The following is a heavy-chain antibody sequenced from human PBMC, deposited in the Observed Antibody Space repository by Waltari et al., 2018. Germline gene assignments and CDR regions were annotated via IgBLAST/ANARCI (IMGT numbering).Heavy chain of an antibody. J-gene: IGHJ6*03. V-gene: IGHV4-4*07. D-gene: IGHD3-22*01. CDR1: GGAISHNY. CDR2: IFPGVDT. Sequence: QVQLQESGPGLVKPSETLSLTCTIPGGAISHNYWTWIRQPAGGALESMRRIFPGVDTNYTPNRKSRVAMSIDTSNNQVSLKLSSVTAADTAIYYCARERGLYDHTYHYYMDIWGIGTAVTVAS. CDR3: ARERGLYDHTYHYYMDI.